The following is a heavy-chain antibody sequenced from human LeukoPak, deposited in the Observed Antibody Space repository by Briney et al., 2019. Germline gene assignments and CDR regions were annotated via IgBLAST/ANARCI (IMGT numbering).Heavy chain of an antibody. CDR3: AKGWLQKSAFDI. V-gene: IGHV3-21*04. CDR2: ISSSSSYI. Sequence: GGSLRLSCAASGFTFSSYSMNWVRQAPGKGLEWVSSISSSSSYIYYADSVKGRFTISRDNSKNSLYLQMNSLRTEDTALYYCAKGWLQKSAFDIWGQGTMVTVSS. D-gene: IGHD5-24*01. CDR1: GFTFSSYS. J-gene: IGHJ3*02.